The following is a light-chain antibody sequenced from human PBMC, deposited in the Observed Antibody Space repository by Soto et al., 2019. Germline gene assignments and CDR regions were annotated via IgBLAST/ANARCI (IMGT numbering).Light chain of an antibody. CDR1: QSVSGSY. Sequence: EIVLTQSPGTLSLSPGERATLSCRASQSVSGSYLAWYQQKPGQAPSLLIYVASSRATGIPDRFSGSGSGTDFTLTISRLEPEDFAVYYCQQYGSSPRTFGQGTKLEIK. CDR3: QQYGSSPRT. CDR2: VAS. J-gene: IGKJ2*01. V-gene: IGKV3-20*01.